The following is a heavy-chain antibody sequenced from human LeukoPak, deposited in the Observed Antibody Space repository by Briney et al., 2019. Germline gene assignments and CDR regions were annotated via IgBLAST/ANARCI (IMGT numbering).Heavy chain of an antibody. CDR2: INPYNGNT. CDR1: GYTFTSYG. J-gene: IGHJ5*02. D-gene: IGHD4-17*01. CDR3: ARDRSDSGDYVLLDR. Sequence: ASVKVSCKASGYTFTSYGISWVRQAPGQGLEWMAWINPYNGNTNYAQNLQGRVTVTTDTSTSTAYMELRSLRSDDTAVYYCARDRSDSGDYVLLDRWGQGTLVTVSS. V-gene: IGHV1-18*01.